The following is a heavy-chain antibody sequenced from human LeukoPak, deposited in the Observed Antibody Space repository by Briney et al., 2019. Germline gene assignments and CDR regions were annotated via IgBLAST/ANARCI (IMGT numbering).Heavy chain of an antibody. D-gene: IGHD5-18*01. CDR3: AKWDTWSNWFDP. Sequence: GGSLRLSCAASGFTVSNNFMSWVRQAPGKGLEWVSVIYSGSSTYYADSVKGRFTISRDNSKNTLYLQMNSLRAEDTAVYYCAKWDTWSNWFDPWGQGTLVTVSS. V-gene: IGHV3-66*01. CDR1: GFTVSNNF. CDR2: IYSGSST. J-gene: IGHJ5*02.